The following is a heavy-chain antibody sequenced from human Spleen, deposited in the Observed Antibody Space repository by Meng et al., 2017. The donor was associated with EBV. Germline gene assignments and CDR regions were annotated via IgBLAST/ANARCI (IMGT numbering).Heavy chain of an antibody. Sequence: QITLKDSGSTVVKPPHTLTLTCTFSWFSLSTSGVGVGWIRQPPGKALEWLALIYWDDEKRYSPSLKSRLTITKDTSKNQVVLTMTNMDPVDTATYYCAHRQPGGCFDYWGQGTLVTVSS. J-gene: IGHJ4*02. D-gene: IGHD3-16*01. V-gene: IGHV2-5*02. CDR1: WFSLSTSGVG. CDR2: IYWDDEK. CDR3: AHRQPGGCFDY.